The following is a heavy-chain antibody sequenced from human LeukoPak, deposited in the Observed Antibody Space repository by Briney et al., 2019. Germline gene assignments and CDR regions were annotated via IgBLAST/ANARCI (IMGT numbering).Heavy chain of an antibody. Sequence: GGSLRLSCAASGFTSSSYAMSWVRQAPGKGLEGVSALSGSGGSTYYVDSVKGRFTISRDNAKDSLYLQMNSLRVEDTAVYYCLRGDRRDYWGQGTLVTVSS. CDR3: LRGDRRDY. J-gene: IGHJ4*02. CDR1: GFTSSSYA. V-gene: IGHV3-23*01. CDR2: LSGSGGST.